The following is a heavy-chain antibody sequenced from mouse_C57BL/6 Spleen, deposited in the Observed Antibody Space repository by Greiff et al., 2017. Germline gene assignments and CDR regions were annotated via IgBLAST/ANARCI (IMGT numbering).Heavy chain of an antibody. Sequence: QVQLKESGPELVKPGASVKISCKASGYAFSSSWMNWVKQRPGKGLEWIGRIYPGDGDTNYNGKFKGKATLTADKSSSTAYMQLSSLTSEDSVVYFCAKIDSSGYRVPYWGQGTTLTVSS. CDR3: AKIDSSGYRVPY. CDR2: IYPGDGDT. J-gene: IGHJ2*01. D-gene: IGHD3-2*02. CDR1: GYAFSSSW. V-gene: IGHV1-82*01.